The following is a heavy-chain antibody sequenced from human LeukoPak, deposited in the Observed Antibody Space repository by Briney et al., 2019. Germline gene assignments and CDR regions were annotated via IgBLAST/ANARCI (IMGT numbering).Heavy chain of an antibody. CDR3: ARAGSSGYSVDY. J-gene: IGHJ4*02. V-gene: IGHV4-59*01. Sequence: SETLSLTCTVSGGSISSYDWSWIRQPPGKGLEWVGYIYYGGSTNYNPSLKSRVTISVDTSKNQFSLRLTSVTAADTAVYYCARAGSSGYSVDYWGQGTLVTVSS. CDR2: IYYGGST. D-gene: IGHD3-22*01. CDR1: GGSISSYD.